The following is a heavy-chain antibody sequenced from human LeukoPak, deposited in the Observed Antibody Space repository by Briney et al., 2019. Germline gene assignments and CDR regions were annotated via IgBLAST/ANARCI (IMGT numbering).Heavy chain of an antibody. CDR3: ARHDYSNYEGFDN. CDR1: GGSISSSSYY. D-gene: IGHD4-11*01. J-gene: IGHJ4*02. Sequence: SETLSLTCTVSGGSISSSSYYWGWIRQPPGKGLEWIGSIYYSGSTYYNASLKSRVTMSVDTSKNQFSLKLNSVTAADTAVYYCARHDYSNYEGFDNWGQGTLVTVSS. CDR2: IYYSGST. V-gene: IGHV4-39*01.